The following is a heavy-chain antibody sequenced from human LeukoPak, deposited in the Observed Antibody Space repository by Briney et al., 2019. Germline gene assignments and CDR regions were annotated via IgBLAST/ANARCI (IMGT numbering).Heavy chain of an antibody. CDR3: ASPAATRKAGINFDY. CDR2: INPNSGGT. D-gene: IGHD2-15*01. J-gene: IGHJ4*02. CDR1: GYTFTGYY. V-gene: IGHV1-2*06. Sequence: ASVKVSCKASGYTFTGYYIHWVRQAPGQGLEWMGRINPNSGGTNYAQKFQGRVTMTRDTPISTAYMELSSLRSDDTAVYYCASPAATRKAGINFDYWGQGTLVTVSS.